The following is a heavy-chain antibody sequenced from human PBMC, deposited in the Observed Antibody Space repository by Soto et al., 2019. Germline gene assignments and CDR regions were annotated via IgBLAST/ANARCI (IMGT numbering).Heavy chain of an antibody. V-gene: IGHV1-69*13. Sequence: AASVKVSCKASGGTFSSYAISWVRQAPGQGLEWMGGIIPIFGTANYAQKFQGRVTITADESTSTAYMELSSLRSEDTAVYYCAREGYCSSTSCYTPFDYWGQGTLVTVSS. CDR2: IIPIFGTA. CDR3: AREGYCSSTSCYTPFDY. J-gene: IGHJ4*02. D-gene: IGHD2-2*02. CDR1: GGTFSSYA.